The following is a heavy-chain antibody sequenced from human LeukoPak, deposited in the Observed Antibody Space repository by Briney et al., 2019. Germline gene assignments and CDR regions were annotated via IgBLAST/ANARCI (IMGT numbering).Heavy chain of an antibody. CDR3: AKGGSGYLIDDS. CDR1: GFTFSSYT. V-gene: IGHV3-21*01. D-gene: IGHD3-22*01. CDR2: ISSGSSYV. J-gene: IGHJ4*02. Sequence: GGSLRLSCAASGFTFSSYTMNWVRQAPGKGLEWVSIISSGSSYVHYADSVKGRFTISRDNSKNTLYLQMNSLRAEDTAVYYCAKGGSGYLIDDSWGQGTLVTVSS.